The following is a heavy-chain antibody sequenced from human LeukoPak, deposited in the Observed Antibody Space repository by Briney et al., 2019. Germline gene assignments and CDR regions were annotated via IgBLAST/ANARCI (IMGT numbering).Heavy chain of an antibody. J-gene: IGHJ6*02. D-gene: IGHD2-15*01. CDR1: GFTFSSYW. CDR3: ARERPASLGYCSGGSCSGYYYYGMDV. Sequence: GGSLRLSCAASGFTFSSYWMRWVRQAPGKGLVWVSRINSDGSSTSYADSVKGRFTISRDNAKNTLYLQMNSLRAEDTAVYYCARERPASLGYCSGGSCSGYYYYGMDVWGQGTTVTVSS. CDR2: INSDGSST. V-gene: IGHV3-74*01.